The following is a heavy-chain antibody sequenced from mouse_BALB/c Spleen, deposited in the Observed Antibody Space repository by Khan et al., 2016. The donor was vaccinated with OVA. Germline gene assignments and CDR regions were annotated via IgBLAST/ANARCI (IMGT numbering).Heavy chain of an antibody. J-gene: IGHJ4*01. V-gene: IGHV3-2*02. D-gene: IGHD1-2*01. Sequence: VQLKESGPGLVKPSQSLSLTCTVTGYSITTNYAWDWIRQFPGNKLEWMGYISYSGSTSYNPSLKSRISITRDTSKNQFFLQLNSVTTEDTATXYCARKNYYGDALDYWGQGTSVTVSS. CDR2: ISYSGST. CDR1: GYSITTNYA. CDR3: ARKNYYGDALDY.